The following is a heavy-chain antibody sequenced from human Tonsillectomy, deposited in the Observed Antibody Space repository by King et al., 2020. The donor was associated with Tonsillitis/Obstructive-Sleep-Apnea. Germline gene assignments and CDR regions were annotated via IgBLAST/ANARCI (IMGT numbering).Heavy chain of an antibody. V-gene: IGHV3-23*04. CDR1: GFTFSSYA. J-gene: IGHJ4*02. CDR3: AKDLSWVSSGFSGFDY. CDR2: ISGSGGST. Sequence: EVQLVESGGGLVQPGGSLRLSCAASGFTFSSYAMSWVRQAPGKGLEWVSAISGSGGSTYYADSVKGRFTISRDNSKNTLYLQMNSLRAEDTAVYYCAKDLSWVSSGFSGFDYWGQGPLVTVSS. D-gene: IGHD6-19*01.